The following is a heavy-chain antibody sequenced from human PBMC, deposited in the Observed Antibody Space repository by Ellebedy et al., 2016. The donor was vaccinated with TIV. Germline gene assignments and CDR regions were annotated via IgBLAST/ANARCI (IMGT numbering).Heavy chain of an antibody. CDR2: KRFDGRTE. V-gene: IGHV3-30*02. CDR3: TRETNPPPGALAGTGFDC. J-gene: IGHJ4*02. CDR1: GFSFSTHG. Sequence: GESLKISCVASGFSFSTHGMHWVRQAPGKGLEWVAFKRFDGRTEDNGDSVKGRFIISRDLSKNTLYLQMTRLRSEDTGIYYCTRETNPPPGALAGTGFDCWGQGTLVIVSS. D-gene: IGHD6-19*01.